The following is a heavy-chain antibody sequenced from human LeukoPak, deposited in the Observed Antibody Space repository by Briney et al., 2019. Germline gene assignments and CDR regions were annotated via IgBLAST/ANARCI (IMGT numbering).Heavy chain of an antibody. CDR1: GGSISSGSYY. Sequence: ASETLSLTCTVSGGSISSGSYYWSWIRQPAGKGLEWIGRIYTSGSTNYNPSLKSRVTISVDTSKNQFSLKLSSVTAADTAVYYCARDPLWFGEPYWGQGTLVTVSS. CDR3: ARDPLWFGEPY. V-gene: IGHV4-61*02. CDR2: IYTSGST. D-gene: IGHD3-10*01. J-gene: IGHJ4*02.